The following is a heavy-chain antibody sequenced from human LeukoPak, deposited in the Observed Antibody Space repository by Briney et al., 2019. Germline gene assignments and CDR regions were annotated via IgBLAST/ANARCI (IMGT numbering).Heavy chain of an antibody. CDR2: IYHTGST. CDR1: ASSISSNFH. V-gene: IGHV4-38-2*02. D-gene: IGHD2-8*01. Sequence: SETLSLTCTVSASSISSNFHWAWIRQPPEKGLEWIGSIYHTGSTYYNPSLKSRVTISVATSKNQFSLKLSSVTAADTAVYYCASPPMAPWGQGTLVTVSS. CDR3: ASPPMAP. J-gene: IGHJ4*02.